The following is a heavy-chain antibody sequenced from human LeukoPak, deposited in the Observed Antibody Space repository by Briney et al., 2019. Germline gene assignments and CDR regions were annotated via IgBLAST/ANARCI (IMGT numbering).Heavy chain of an antibody. V-gene: IGHV3-30-3*01. CDR3: ARVAPVGATIFDY. D-gene: IGHD1-26*01. Sequence: GGSLRLSCAASGFTFSSYAMHWVRQAPGKGLEWVAVISYDGSNKYYADSVKGRFTISRDNSKNTLYLQMNSLRAEDTAVYYCARVAPVGATIFDYWGQGTLVTVSS. CDR2: ISYDGSNK. CDR1: GFTFSSYA. J-gene: IGHJ4*02.